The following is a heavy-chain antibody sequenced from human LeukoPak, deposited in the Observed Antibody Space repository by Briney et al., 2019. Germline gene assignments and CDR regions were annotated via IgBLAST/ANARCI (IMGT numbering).Heavy chain of an antibody. J-gene: IGHJ4*02. D-gene: IGHD4-23*01. CDR3: ASEYDYGGPFDY. CDR1: GGSISSGGYY. V-gene: IGHV4-31*03. Sequence: PSETLSLTCTVSGGSISSGGYYWSWIRQHPGKGLEWIGYIYYSGSTYYNPSLKSRVTISVDTSKNQFSLKLSSVTAADTAVYYCASEYDYGGPFDYWGQGTLVTVSS. CDR2: IYYSGST.